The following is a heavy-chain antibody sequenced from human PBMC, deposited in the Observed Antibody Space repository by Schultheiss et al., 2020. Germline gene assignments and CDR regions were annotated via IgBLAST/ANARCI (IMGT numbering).Heavy chain of an antibody. V-gene: IGHV3-7*01. Sequence: GGSLRLSCAASGFTFSSYWMSWVRQAPGKGLEWVANIKEDGSEKYYVDSVRGRFTISRDNAKNSLYLQMNSLRAEDTAMYYCARGSKKDKGRRGYNWFDPWGQGTLVTVSS. J-gene: IGHJ5*02. CDR3: ARGSKKDKGRRGYNWFDP. CDR2: IKEDGSEK. CDR1: GFTFSSYW. D-gene: IGHD2-15*01.